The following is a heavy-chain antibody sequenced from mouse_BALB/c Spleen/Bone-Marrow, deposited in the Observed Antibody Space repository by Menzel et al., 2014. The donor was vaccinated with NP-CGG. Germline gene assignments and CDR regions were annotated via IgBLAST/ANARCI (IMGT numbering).Heavy chain of an antibody. V-gene: IGHV1-69*02. Sequence: QVQLQQSGAELVRPGASVKLSRKASGYTFXSYWINWVKQRPGQGLEWIGNIYPSDSYTNYHQKFKDKATLTVDKSSSTASMQLSSPTSEDSAVYYCTRGGSSPYYFDYWGQGTSLTVSS. J-gene: IGHJ2*02. D-gene: IGHD1-1*01. CDR3: TRGGSSPYYFDY. CDR2: IYPSDSYT. CDR1: GYTFXSYW.